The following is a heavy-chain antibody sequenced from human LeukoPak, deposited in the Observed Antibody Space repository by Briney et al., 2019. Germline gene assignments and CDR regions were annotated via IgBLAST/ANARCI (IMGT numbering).Heavy chain of an antibody. Sequence: KPSETLSLTCSVSGASVSSGSYYWSWIRQPPGKGLEWIGYAYYTGSTNYNPSLKSRVTISLDTSKNQFSLKLSSVTAADTGVYYCARGYVYYYDGSGYDGHYFDYWGQGTLVTVSS. V-gene: IGHV4-61*01. J-gene: IGHJ4*02. CDR1: GASVSSGSYY. D-gene: IGHD3-22*01. CDR3: ARGYVYYYDGSGYDGHYFDY. CDR2: AYYTGST.